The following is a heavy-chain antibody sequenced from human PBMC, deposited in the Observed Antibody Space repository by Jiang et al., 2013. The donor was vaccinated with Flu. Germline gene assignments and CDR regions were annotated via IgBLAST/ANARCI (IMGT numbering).Heavy chain of an antibody. Sequence: SSGGYYWSSDPPSDPGKGRGVDWVHLLQWEXLLXPSLKSRVTISVDTSKNQXSLKLSSVTAADTAVYYCARRILTGYVFDPAGSNFDYWGQGTLVTVSS. V-gene: IGHV4-31*02. CDR2: LLQWEX. D-gene: IGHD3-9*01. J-gene: IGHJ4*02. CDR1: SSGGYY. CDR3: ARRILTGYVFDPAGSNFDY.